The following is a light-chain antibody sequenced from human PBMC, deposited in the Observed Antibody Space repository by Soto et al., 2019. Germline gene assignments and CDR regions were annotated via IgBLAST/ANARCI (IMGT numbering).Light chain of an antibody. V-gene: IGKV3-15*01. CDR3: KQYKEWPPFT. J-gene: IGKJ5*01. Sequence: EIVLTQTPATLSSFPGDRVTLSCRASQYINTRLAWYQQKPGQAPRLLILGASTRATGIPARFSGSGSGTEFTLSISSLQSEDFAVYYCKQYKEWPPFTFGQGTRLEI. CDR1: QYINTR. CDR2: GAS.